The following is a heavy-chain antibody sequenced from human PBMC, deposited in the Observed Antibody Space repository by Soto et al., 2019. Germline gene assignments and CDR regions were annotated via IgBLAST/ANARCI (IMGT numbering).Heavy chain of an antibody. D-gene: IGHD2-15*01. J-gene: IGHJ5*02. V-gene: IGHV4-59*01. CDR3: ARVPYCSGGSCYVVGFDP. Sequence: SETLSLTCTVSGGSISSYYWSWIRQPPGKGLEWIGYIYYSGSTNYNPSLKSRVTISVDTSKNQFSLKLSSVTAAATAVYYCARVPYCSGGSCYVVGFDPWGQGTLVTVSS. CDR2: IYYSGST. CDR1: GGSISSYY.